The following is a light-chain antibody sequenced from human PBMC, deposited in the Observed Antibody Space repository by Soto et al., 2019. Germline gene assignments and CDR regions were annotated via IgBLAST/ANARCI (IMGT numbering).Light chain of an antibody. CDR3: QQGTNWPLT. CDR2: GAS. V-gene: IGKV3-11*01. J-gene: IGKJ4*01. CDR1: ESISRF. Sequence: EIVLTQSPATLSLSPGERATLSCRASESISRFLAWYQQKPGQVPRLLIYGASNRATGIPARFSGSGSGTDFTLTIDSLEPEDFALYYCQQGTNWPLTFGGGTKVEIK.